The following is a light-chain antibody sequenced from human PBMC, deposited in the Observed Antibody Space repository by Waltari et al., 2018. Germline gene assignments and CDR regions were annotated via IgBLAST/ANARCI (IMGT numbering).Light chain of an antibody. CDR2: GAS. J-gene: IGKJ5*01. CDR3: QQLGNYPIT. Sequence: DRQLTPSPSFLSASVGDRVTITCRASQGINSYLSWYQQKPGKAPKLLIYGASTLQSGIPSRFSGIGSGTEFTLTISSLQPEDSATYYCQQLGNYPITFGQGTRVETK. V-gene: IGKV1-9*01. CDR1: QGINSY.